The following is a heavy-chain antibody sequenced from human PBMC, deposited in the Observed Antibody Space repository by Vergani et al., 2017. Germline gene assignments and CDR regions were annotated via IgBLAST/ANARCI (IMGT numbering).Heavy chain of an antibody. J-gene: IGHJ4*01. V-gene: IGHV4-34*02. D-gene: IGHD3-10*01. CDR1: GESFSSFY. CDR2: INNAGHT. Sequence: QVQLLQWGAGVVKPSGTLSLTCAVFGESFSSFYWSWIRQPPGKGLEWIGEINNAGHTNYNPSLESRVTVSRDTAKNQFSLNLMSVTAADTAMYYCAVRPRVNLVGGEIVTKRTFDYWIQGSLVTVSS. CDR3: AVRPRVNLVGGEIVTKRTFDY.